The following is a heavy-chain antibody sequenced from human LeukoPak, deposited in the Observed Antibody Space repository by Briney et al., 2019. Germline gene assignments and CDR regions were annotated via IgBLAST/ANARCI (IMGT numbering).Heavy chain of an antibody. J-gene: IGHJ3*02. CDR2: IYYSGST. CDR3: ARLGGGPGAHLGASNI. D-gene: IGHD2-2*01. V-gene: IGHV4-59*08. Sequence: KPSETLSLTCTVSGGSISSYYWSWIRQPPGKGLEWIGYIYYSGSTNYNPSLKSRVTISVDTSKNQFSLKLSSVTAADTAVYYCARLGGGPGAHLGASNIWGQETMVTVSS. CDR1: GGSISSYY.